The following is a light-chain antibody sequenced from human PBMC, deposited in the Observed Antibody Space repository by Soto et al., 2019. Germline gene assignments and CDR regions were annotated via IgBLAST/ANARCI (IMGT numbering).Light chain of an antibody. CDR2: GAS. J-gene: IGKJ4*01. CDR1: QSVGSN. Sequence: EIVMTQSPATLSVSPGERATLSCRASQSVGSNLAWYQQKVGQAPRLLIYGASTRAIGVPARFSGSGAGTEFTLTNSSLQSDEFAIYYCQQYKYWPKTFGGGTKVEIK. CDR3: QQYKYWPKT. V-gene: IGKV3-15*01.